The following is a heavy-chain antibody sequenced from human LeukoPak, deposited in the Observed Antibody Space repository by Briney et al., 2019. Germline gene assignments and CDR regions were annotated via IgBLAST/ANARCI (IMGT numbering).Heavy chain of an antibody. CDR3: AKAHSRGRGYYYGMDV. CDR2: ISWNSGSI. D-gene: IGHD6-13*01. J-gene: IGHJ6*02. V-gene: IGHV3-9*01. Sequence: PRGSLRLSCAASGFTFDDYAMHWVRQAPGKGLEWVSGISWNSGSIGYADSVKGRFTISRDNAKNSLYLQMNSLRAEDTALYYCAKAHSRGRGYYYGMDVWGQGTTVTVSS. CDR1: GFTFDDYA.